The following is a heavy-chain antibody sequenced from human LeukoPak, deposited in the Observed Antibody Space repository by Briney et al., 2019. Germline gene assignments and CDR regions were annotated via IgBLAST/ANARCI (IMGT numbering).Heavy chain of an antibody. J-gene: IGHJ4*02. CDR1: GGSFSGYY. V-gene: IGHV4-34*01. CDR3: ARGRSWGHYFDY. CDR2: INHSGST. D-gene: IGHD6-13*01. Sequence: PSETLSLTCAVYGGSFSGYYWSWIRQPPGKGLEWIGEINHSGSTNYNPSLKSRVTISVDTSKNQFSLKLSSVTAADMAVYYCARGRSWGHYFDYWGQGTLVTVSS.